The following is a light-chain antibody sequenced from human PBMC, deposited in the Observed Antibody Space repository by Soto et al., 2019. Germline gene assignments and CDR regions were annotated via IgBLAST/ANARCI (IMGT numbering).Light chain of an antibody. J-gene: IGKJ3*01. V-gene: IGKV1-39*01. Sequence: DIQMTQSPSSLSASVGYRFTITCRASQYISSYVNWYQKKPGKAPRFLIYGASDLQRGVPSRFSGSGSGTDFTLTINSLQPEDFATYYCQQSYSRPLTFGPGTTGDIK. CDR2: GAS. CDR1: QYISSY. CDR3: QQSYSRPLT.